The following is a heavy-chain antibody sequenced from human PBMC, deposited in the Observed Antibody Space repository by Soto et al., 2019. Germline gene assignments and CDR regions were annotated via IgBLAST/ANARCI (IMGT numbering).Heavy chain of an antibody. CDR1: GFTFSNNA. J-gene: IGHJ4*02. CDR3: ARASGESYPGSRVFVS. CDR2: VTNTGGDK. Sequence: EVLLLESGGDLVQPGGSLRLSCAASGFTFSNNAMSWVRQAPGKGLELVSIVTNTGGDKLYADSMKGRFIISRDNSKNTLYLQMNSLRAEDTAIYYCARASGESYPGSRVFVSWGQGTRVTVSS. V-gene: IGHV3-23*01. D-gene: IGHD3-10*01.